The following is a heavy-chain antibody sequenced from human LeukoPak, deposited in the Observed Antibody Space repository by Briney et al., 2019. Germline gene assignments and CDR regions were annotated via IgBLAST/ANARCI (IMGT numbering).Heavy chain of an antibody. CDR3: ARALGVSYYDILTGNNWFDP. Sequence: ASVKVSCKASGYTFTSYGISWVRQAPGQGLEWMEWISAYNGNTNYAQKLQGRVTMTTDTSTSTAYMELRSLRSDDTAVYYCARALGVSYYDILTGNNWFDPWGQGTLVTVSS. J-gene: IGHJ5*02. CDR1: GYTFTSYG. V-gene: IGHV1-18*01. CDR2: ISAYNGNT. D-gene: IGHD3-9*01.